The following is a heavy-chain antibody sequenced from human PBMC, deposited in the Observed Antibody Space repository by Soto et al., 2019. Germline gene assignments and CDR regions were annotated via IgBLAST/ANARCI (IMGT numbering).Heavy chain of an antibody. CDR1: GFTFSTYA. D-gene: IGHD3-10*01. J-gene: IGHJ5*02. CDR3: PREGHGDWFDP. CDR2: ISDDGTNK. V-gene: IGHV3-30-3*01. Sequence: QVHLVESGGGVVQPGRSLRLSCAASGFTFSTYAMHWVRQAPGKGLEWVANISDDGTNKYYADSVKGRFTISRDNSKDTLYLQMNSLRAEDTAVYYCPREGHGDWFDPWGQGTLVTVSS.